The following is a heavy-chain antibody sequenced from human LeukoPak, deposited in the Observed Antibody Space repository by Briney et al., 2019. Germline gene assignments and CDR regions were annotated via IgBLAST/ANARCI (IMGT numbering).Heavy chain of an antibody. CDR2: ITGSGSDI. J-gene: IGHJ4*02. D-gene: IGHD4-17*01. CDR1: GFTFSSYA. Sequence: GGSLRLSCAVSGFTFSSYAMNWVRQAPGEGLEWVSSITGSGSDIYYADSVKGRFTISRDNAKNSLYLQMNSLRAEDTAVYYCARDVYGDYANDYWGQGTLVTVSS. CDR3: ARDVYGDYANDY. V-gene: IGHV3-21*01.